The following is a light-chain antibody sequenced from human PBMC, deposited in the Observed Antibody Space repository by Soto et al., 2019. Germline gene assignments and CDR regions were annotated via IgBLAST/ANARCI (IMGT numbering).Light chain of an antibody. CDR3: QQSYSSPT. CDR1: QNINTF. V-gene: IGKV1-39*01. CDR2: AAS. Sequence: DLQMTQSPSSLSASVGDRVTITCRASQNINTFLNWYQHKPGKAPKLLIYAASRLQTGVPSRFSGSGSGTDFTLTISSLQPEDFATYYCQQSYSSPTFGQGTRVEIK. J-gene: IGKJ1*01.